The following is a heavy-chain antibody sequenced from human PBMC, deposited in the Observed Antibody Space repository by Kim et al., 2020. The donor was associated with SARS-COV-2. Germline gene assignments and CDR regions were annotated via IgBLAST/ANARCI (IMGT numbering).Heavy chain of an antibody. CDR1: GFTFSSYG. CDR3: AKEGEYGDYSAFDI. CDR2: ISYDGSNK. D-gene: IGHD4-17*01. V-gene: IGHV3-30*18. J-gene: IGHJ3*02. Sequence: GGSLRLSCAASGFTFSSYGMHWVRQAPGKGLEWVAVISYDGSNKYYADSVKGRFTISRDNSKNTLYLQMNSLRAEDTAVYYCAKEGEYGDYSAFDIWGQGTMVTVSS.